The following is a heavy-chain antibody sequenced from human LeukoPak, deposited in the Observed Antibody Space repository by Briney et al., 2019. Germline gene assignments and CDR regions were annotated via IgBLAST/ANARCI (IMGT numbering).Heavy chain of an antibody. CDR1: GGSISSSIYY. V-gene: IGHV4-39*07. Sequence: PSETLSLTCTVSGGSISSSIYYWGWIRQPPGKGLEWIGSIYYSGSTYYNPSLKSRVTISVDTSKNQFSLKLSSVTAADTAVYYCARLERGTYSSSLFDYWGQGTLVTVSS. D-gene: IGHD6-6*01. J-gene: IGHJ4*02. CDR3: ARLERGTYSSSLFDY. CDR2: IYYSGST.